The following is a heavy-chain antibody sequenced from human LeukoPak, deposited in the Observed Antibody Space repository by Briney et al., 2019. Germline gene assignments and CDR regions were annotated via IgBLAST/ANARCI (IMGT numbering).Heavy chain of an antibody. CDR1: GFTFSGYG. CDR2: ISYDGSNE. D-gene: IGHD1-1*01. V-gene: IGHV3-30*18. CDR3: AKRKRHLEIDY. Sequence: GGSLRLSCTASGFTFSGYGIHWVRQAPGKGLEWVAFISYDGSNEYYADSVKGRFTISRDNSKNTLYLQMNSLRPEDTALYFCAKRKRHLEIDYWRQGTLVTVSS. J-gene: IGHJ4*02.